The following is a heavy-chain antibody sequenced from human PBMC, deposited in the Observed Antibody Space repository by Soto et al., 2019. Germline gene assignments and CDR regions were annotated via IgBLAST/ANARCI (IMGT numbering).Heavy chain of an antibody. Sequence: GGSLRLSCAASGFTFSRYGMHWVRQAPGKGLEWVAVIWYDGSNEYYADSVKGRFTISRDNSKNTLYLQMNSLRVEDTAVYYCARDTASRAFDHWGQGTLVTVSS. CDR1: GFTFSRYG. V-gene: IGHV3-33*01. D-gene: IGHD6-6*01. CDR2: IWYDGSNE. J-gene: IGHJ4*02. CDR3: ARDTASRAFDH.